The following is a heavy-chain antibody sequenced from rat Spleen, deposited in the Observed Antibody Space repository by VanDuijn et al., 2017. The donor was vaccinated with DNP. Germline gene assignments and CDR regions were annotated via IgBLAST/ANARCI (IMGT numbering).Heavy chain of an antibody. CDR1: GFTFSDYN. Sequence: EVQLVESGGDLVQPGRSMTLSCAASGFTFSDYNMAWVRQAPKKGLEWVATIIYDGSGTYHRDSVKGRFTISRDNAKSTLYLQMDSLRSEDTATYYCATEDYGYPFAYWGQGVMVTVSS. V-gene: IGHV5S10*01. CDR2: IIYDGSGT. D-gene: IGHD1-6*01. J-gene: IGHJ2*01. CDR3: ATEDYGYPFAY.